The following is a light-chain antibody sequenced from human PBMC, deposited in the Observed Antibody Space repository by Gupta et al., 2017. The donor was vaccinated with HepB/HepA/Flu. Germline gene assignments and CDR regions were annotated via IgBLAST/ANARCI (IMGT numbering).Light chain of an antibody. CDR3: QQRYRWPIT. J-gene: IGKJ4*01. V-gene: IGKV3-11*01. CDR1: QSISSY. CDR2: DTS. Sequence: EIVLTQSPATLSLSPGEGATLSCRASQSISSYLAWYQQKPGQAPSLLIYDTSNRAADIPARFSGSGSGTDFTLTISSLEPEDFAVYYCQQRYRWPITFGGGTKVEIK.